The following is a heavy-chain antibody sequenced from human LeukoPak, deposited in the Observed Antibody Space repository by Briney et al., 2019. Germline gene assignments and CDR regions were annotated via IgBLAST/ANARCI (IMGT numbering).Heavy chain of an antibody. V-gene: IGHV3-23*01. J-gene: IGHJ6*02. CDR2: MSGSAGNT. D-gene: IGHD2-2*01. Sequence: PGGSLRLSCAVSGFTISSYAMSWVRQAPGKGLEWVSAMSGSAGNTYYADSVNGRITILRDNTNNMMYLEMNSLRAEDTAVYYCAKNQNCSSTSCYYSGMDVWGQGTTVTVSS. CDR1: GFTISSYA. CDR3: AKNQNCSSTSCYYSGMDV.